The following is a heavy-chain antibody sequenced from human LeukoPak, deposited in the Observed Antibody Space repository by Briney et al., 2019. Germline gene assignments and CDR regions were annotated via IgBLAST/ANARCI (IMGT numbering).Heavy chain of an antibody. CDR3: VTQRGY. CDR2: ISGSSGGT. CDR1: GFIFSGYT. V-gene: IGHV3-23*01. Sequence: GGSLRLSCTASGFIFSGYTVSWVRHAPGKGLEWVSRISGSSGGTDYADSVKGRFTISRDNSKNTLYLQMNSLRAVDTAVYYCVTQRGYWGQGTLVTVSS. D-gene: IGHD6-25*01. J-gene: IGHJ4*02.